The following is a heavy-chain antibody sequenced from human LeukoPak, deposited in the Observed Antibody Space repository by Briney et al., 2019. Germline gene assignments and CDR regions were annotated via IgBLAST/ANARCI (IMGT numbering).Heavy chain of an antibody. Sequence: ATVKVSCKASGYTFTSIGISWVRQAPGQGLEWMGWISVDNGNTKYAQRLQGRATMTTDTFTTTAYMELRSLRADDTAVYYCARVMAAAGTFPGRDYWGQGTLVTVSS. D-gene: IGHD6-13*01. CDR3: ARVMAAAGTFPGRDY. CDR2: ISVDNGNT. V-gene: IGHV1-18*01. CDR1: GYTFTSIG. J-gene: IGHJ4*02.